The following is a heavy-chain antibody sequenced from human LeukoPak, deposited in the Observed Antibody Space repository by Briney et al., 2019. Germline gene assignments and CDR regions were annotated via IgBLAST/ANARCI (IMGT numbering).Heavy chain of an antibody. CDR2: IKQDGSEK. CDR1: GFTFSSYW. J-gene: IGHJ4*02. Sequence: PGGSLRLSCAASGFTFSSYWMSWVRQAPGKGLEWVANIKQDGSEKYYVDSVKGRFTISRDSAKNSLYLQMNSLRAEDTAVYYCARAGNYYDSSGYYYPNYWGQGTLVTVSS. D-gene: IGHD3-22*01. CDR3: ARAGNYYDSSGYYYPNY. V-gene: IGHV3-7*01.